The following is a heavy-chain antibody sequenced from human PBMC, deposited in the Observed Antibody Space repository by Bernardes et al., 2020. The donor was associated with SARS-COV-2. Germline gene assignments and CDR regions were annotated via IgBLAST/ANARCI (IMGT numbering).Heavy chain of an antibody. CDR2: INPNSGGT. CDR3: ARTRTTISTAGIPVDY. D-gene: IGHD6-13*01. Sequence: ASVKVSCKASGYTFTGYYMYWVRQAPGQGLEWMGWINPNSGGTNYAQKFQGRVTMTRDTSISTAYMELSRLRSDDTAVYYCARTRTTISTAGIPVDYWGQGTLVTVSS. V-gene: IGHV1-2*02. CDR1: GYTFTGYY. J-gene: IGHJ4*02.